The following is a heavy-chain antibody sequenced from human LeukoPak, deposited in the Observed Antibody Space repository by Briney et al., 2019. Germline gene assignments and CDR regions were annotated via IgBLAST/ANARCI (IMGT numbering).Heavy chain of an antibody. D-gene: IGHD6-19*01. V-gene: IGHV4-38-2*02. Sequence: SETLPLTCTVSGYSISSGYDWGWIRQSPGKGLEWIGSISQSGNSYDNPSLKGRVTISVDTSKNQFSLKLSSVTAADTAVYYCARHVTGWFPFDYWGQGTLVTVSS. CDR1: GYSISSGYD. CDR2: ISQSGNS. J-gene: IGHJ4*02. CDR3: ARHVTGWFPFDY.